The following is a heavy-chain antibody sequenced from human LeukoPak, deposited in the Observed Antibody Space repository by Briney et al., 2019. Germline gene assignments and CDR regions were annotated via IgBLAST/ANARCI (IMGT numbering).Heavy chain of an antibody. CDR3: ARERQQQLGGGAFDI. J-gene: IGHJ3*02. Sequence: GGALRLSCAASGFTFSSHWMHWVRQAPGKGLVWISRINSDGSSISYADSVKVRFTISRDNAKNTLYLQMNSLRAEDTAVYYCARERQQQLGGGAFDIWGQGTMVTVSS. V-gene: IGHV3-74*01. CDR2: INSDGSSI. CDR1: GFTFSSHW. D-gene: IGHD6-13*01.